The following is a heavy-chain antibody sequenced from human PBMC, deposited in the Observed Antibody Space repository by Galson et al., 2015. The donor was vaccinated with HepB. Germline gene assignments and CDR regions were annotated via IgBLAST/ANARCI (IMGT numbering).Heavy chain of an antibody. V-gene: IGHV3-11*06. D-gene: IGHD4-17*01. J-gene: IGHJ4*02. CDR1: GFTFSDYY. Sequence: SLRLSCAASGFTFSDYYMSWIRQAPGKGLEWVSYISSSSSYTNYADSVKGRFTISRDNAKNSLYLQMNSLRAEDTAVYYCARLPANDYGDYGLRDYWGQGTLVTVSS. CDR3: ARLPANDYGDYGLRDY. CDR2: ISSSSSYT.